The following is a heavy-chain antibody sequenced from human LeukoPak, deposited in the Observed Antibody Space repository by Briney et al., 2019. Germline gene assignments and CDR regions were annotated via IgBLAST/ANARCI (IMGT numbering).Heavy chain of an antibody. D-gene: IGHD3-10*01. CDR3: SRAAMVRGVDYFDY. J-gene: IGHJ4*02. CDR2: ISDSGESK. Sequence: GGSLRLSCAAAGFTFSSYAMHWVRQVAGKGLEWVSGISDSGESKFYADSVKGRVTVSRDNSKNTLYLQMNSLRVEDTAVYYCSRAAMVRGVDYFDYWGQGTLVTVSS. CDR1: GFTFSSYA. V-gene: IGHV3-23*01.